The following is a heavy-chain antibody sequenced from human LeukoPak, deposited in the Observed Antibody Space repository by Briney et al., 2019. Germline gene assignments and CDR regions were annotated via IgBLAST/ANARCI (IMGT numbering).Heavy chain of an antibody. CDR1: GGSFSGYY. Sequence: SSETLSLTCAVYGGSFSGYYWSWIRQPPGKGLEWIGYIYFSESTFYNPSLKSRLTISLDASKNQFFLRLSSVTAADTAVYYCARAMTFHNWFDPWGQGTLATVSS. D-gene: IGHD3/OR15-3a*01. J-gene: IGHJ5*02. V-gene: IGHV4-30-4*08. CDR3: ARAMTFHNWFDP. CDR2: IYFSEST.